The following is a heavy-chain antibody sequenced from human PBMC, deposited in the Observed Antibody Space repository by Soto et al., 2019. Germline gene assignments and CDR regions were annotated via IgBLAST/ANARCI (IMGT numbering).Heavy chain of an antibody. D-gene: IGHD4-17*01. CDR2: ISSSSSTI. J-gene: IGHJ5*02. CDR3: ARAYGGNPALFDP. Sequence: GGSLRLCCAASGLTFNIYSMNWVRQAPGKGLEWVSYISSSSSTIYYADSVKGRFTFSRDNSKNTLYLQMNSLRAEDTAVYYCARAYGGNPALFDPWGQGTLVTVSS. CDR1: GLTFNIYS. V-gene: IGHV3-48*01.